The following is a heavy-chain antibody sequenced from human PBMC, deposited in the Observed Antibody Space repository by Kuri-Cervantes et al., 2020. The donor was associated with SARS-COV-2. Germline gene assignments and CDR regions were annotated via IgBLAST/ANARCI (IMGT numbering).Heavy chain of an antibody. D-gene: IGHD3-10*01. V-gene: IGHV1-2*04. CDR3: ARGMVRGLIQSYYYGMDV. Sequence: ASVKVSCKASGYTFSDYYMYWVRQAPGQGLEWMGWINPNSGGTNYAQKFQGWVTVTRDTSSTGYMELSRLRSDDTAVYYCARGMVRGLIQSYYYGMDVWGQGTTVTVSS. CDR2: INPNSGGT. CDR1: GYTFSDYY. J-gene: IGHJ6*02.